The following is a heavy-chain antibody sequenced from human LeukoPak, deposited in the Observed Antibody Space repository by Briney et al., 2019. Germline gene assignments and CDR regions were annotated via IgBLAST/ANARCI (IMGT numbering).Heavy chain of an antibody. J-gene: IGHJ6*03. CDR2: IRYDGSNK. V-gene: IGHV3-30*02. CDR3: AKDLSPYYYMDV. CDR1: GFTVSSNY. Sequence: PGGSLRLSCAASGFTVSSNYMSWVRQAPGKGLEWVAFIRYDGSNKYYADSVKGRFTISRDNSKNTLYLQMNSLRAEDTAVYYCAKDLSPYYYMDVWGKGTTVTISS.